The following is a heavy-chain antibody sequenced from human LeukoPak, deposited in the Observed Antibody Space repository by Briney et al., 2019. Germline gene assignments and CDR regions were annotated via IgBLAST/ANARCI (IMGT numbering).Heavy chain of an antibody. J-gene: IGHJ4*02. CDR2: IYTGGGR. CDR1: GFTVSSYY. CDR3: ARGIDY. V-gene: IGHV3-53*01. Sequence: GGSLRLSCAASGFTVSSYYMNWVRQAPGKELEWVSVIYTGGGRYYADSVRGRFTIFRDTSKNMVFLQMNSLRVEDTAVYYCARGIDYWGRGTLVTVFS.